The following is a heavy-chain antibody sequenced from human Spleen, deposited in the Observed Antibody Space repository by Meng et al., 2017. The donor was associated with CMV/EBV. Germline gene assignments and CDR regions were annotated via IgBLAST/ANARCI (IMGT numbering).Heavy chain of an antibody. D-gene: IGHD4-11*01. J-gene: IGHJ4*02. V-gene: IGHV4-39*07. CDR3: ARAYDYSNYFDY. CDR1: GGSISSSSYY. Sequence: SETLSLTCTVSGGSISSSSYYWGWIRQPPGKGLEWIGSIYYSGSTYYNPSLKSRVTISVDTSKNQFSLKLSSVTAADTAVYYCARAYDYSNYFDYWGQGTLVTVSS. CDR2: IYYSGST.